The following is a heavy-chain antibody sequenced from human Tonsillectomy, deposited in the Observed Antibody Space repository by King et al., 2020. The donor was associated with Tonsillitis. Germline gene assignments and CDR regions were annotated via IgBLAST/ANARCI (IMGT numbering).Heavy chain of an antibody. CDR2: INHIVST. CDR3: AREIGFGELAMDY. CDR1: CGSFSGYY. Sequence: VQLQQWGAGLLKPSETLSLTCAVYCGSFSGYYWSWIRQPPRKGLEWIGEINHIVSTTYNPSPKSRVTISVDTSKNQFSLNLSSVTAADTAVYYCAREIGFGELAMDYWGQGTLVTVSS. D-gene: IGHD3-10*01. J-gene: IGHJ4*02. V-gene: IGHV4-34*01.